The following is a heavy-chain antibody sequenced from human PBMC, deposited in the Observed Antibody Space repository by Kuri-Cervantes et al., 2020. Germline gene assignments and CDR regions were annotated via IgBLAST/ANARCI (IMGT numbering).Heavy chain of an antibody. V-gene: IGHV1-69*13. Sequence: SSETVSCKACVCTFRSYAIRWVRQAPGQGREWMGGIIPIFGTANYAQKFQGRITITADESTSTDYMELSSLRFEDTAVYYCARGGSTLTTEGVDFFYWGQGTLVTVSS. CDR1: VCTFRSYA. J-gene: IGHJ4*02. D-gene: IGHD4-17*01. CDR3: ARGGSTLTTEGVDFFY. CDR2: IIPIFGTA.